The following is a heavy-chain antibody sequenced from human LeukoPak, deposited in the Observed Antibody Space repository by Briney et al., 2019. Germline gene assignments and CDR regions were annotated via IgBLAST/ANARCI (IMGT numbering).Heavy chain of an antibody. CDR2: IYYSGST. V-gene: IGHV4-61*05. J-gene: IGHJ1*01. CDR1: GGSISSSSYY. CDR3: AQKAPYSPGYSQH. Sequence: PSETLSLTCTVSGGSISSSSYYWGWIRQPPGKGLEWIGYIYYSGSTNYNPSLKSRVTISVDTSKNQFSLKLSSVTAADTAVYYCAQKAPYSPGYSQHWGQGTLVTVSS. D-gene: IGHD2-15*01.